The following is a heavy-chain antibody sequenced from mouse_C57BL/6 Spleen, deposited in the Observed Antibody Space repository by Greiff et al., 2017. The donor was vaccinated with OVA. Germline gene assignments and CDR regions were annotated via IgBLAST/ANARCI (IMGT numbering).Heavy chain of an antibody. J-gene: IGHJ1*03. CDR1: GYTFTGYW. CDR2: ILPGSGST. Sequence: VQLQQSGAELMKPGASVKLSCKATGYTFTGYWIEWVKQRPGHGLEWIGEILPGSGSTNYNEKFKGKATFTADTSSNPAYMQLSSLTTEDAAIYYCARKASYYGSSYWYFDVWGTGTTVTVSS. D-gene: IGHD1-1*01. CDR3: ARKASYYGSSYWYFDV. V-gene: IGHV1-9*01.